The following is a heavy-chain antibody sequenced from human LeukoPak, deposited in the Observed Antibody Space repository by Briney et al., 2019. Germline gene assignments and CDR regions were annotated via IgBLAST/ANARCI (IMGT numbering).Heavy chain of an antibody. CDR2: IMPMFGKT. V-gene: IGHV1-69*06. J-gene: IGHJ5*02. CDR1: GGTFSSYD. D-gene: IGHD2-15*01. Sequence: SVKVSCKASGGTFSSYDISWVRQAPGQGLEWMGGIMPMFGKTNYAQKFQGRVTTTADKATSTAYMELSSLRSDDTAVYYCARVLGGLGYCSGGSCPARIWFDPWGQGTLVTVSS. CDR3: ARVLGGLGYCSGGSCPARIWFDP.